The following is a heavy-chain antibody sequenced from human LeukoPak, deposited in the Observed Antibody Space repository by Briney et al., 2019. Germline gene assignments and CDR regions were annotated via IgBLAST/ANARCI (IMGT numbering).Heavy chain of an antibody. V-gene: IGHV4-31*03. CDR3: AASSGVTLGRF. CDR2: IYYTGIT. D-gene: IGHD3-16*01. CDR1: GGSISSGSHY. J-gene: IGHJ4*02. Sequence: SETLSPTCTVSGGSISSGSHYYQWIRQHPGKGLEWIGYIYYTGITSYNPSLESRVTMSVDTSMNQVSLKVTSLTAADTAVYYCAASSGVTLGRFWGQGALVTVSS.